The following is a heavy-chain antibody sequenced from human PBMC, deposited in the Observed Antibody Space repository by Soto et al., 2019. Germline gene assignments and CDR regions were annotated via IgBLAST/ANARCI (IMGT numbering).Heavy chain of an antibody. D-gene: IGHD3-22*01. CDR3: ATSRQQLIGYYYYYGMDV. CDR2: ISGNAGST. Sequence: VQLLESGGGLVQPGGSLRLSCAASGFTFSKNAMSWVRQAPGKGLEWVSSISGNAGSTYYADSVKGRLTISRDNSKNTLYRQMNSLRAEDTAVYYCATSRQQLIGYYYYYGMDVWGQGATVTVSS. J-gene: IGHJ6*02. CDR1: GFTFSKNA. V-gene: IGHV3-23*01.